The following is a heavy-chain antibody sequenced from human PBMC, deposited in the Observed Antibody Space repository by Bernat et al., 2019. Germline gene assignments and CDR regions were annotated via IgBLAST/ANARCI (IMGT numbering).Heavy chain of an antibody. CDR2: ISSSGTDI. V-gene: IGHV3-11*01. CDR1: GFTFSDYY. D-gene: IGHD6-6*01. Sequence: QVQLVESGGGLVKPGGSLRLSCAASGFTFSDYYMTWIRQAPGKGLEWVSHISSSGTDIYYADSVKGRFTISRDNAKNSLSLQVNSLRADDTAVYYCARDEPYSSSEGSDYWGQGTLVTVSS. J-gene: IGHJ4*02. CDR3: ARDEPYSSSEGSDY.